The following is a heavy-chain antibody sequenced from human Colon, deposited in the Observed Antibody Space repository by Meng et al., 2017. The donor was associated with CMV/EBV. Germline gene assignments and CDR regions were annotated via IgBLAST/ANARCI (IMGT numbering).Heavy chain of an antibody. Sequence: QVQLREPGPGMGKPSGTPSLTCTVSGGSSSTYYWSWIRQPAGEGLEWLGRISTNRNTDYNPSLNSRATIWLDTSNNQFSLKLTSVTAADTAVYYCVRGGYSGTQTGGVQEYWGQGTLVTVSS. CDR3: VRGGYSGTQTGGVQEY. V-gene: IGHV4-4*07. CDR1: GGSSSTYY. CDR2: ISTNRNT. D-gene: IGHD5-12*01. J-gene: IGHJ4*02.